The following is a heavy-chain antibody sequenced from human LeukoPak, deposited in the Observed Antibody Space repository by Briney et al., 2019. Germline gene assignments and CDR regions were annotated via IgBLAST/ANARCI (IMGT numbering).Heavy chain of an antibody. D-gene: IGHD3-10*01. V-gene: IGHV1-69*05. Sequence: SVKVSCKASGGTFSSYAISWVRQAPGQGLEWMGRIIPIFGTANYAQKFQGRVTMTRDTSISTAYMELSRLRSDDTAVYYCASSGRRWNNYYFDYWGQGTLVTVSS. J-gene: IGHJ4*02. CDR1: GGTFSSYA. CDR2: IIPIFGTA. CDR3: ASSGRRWNNYYFDY.